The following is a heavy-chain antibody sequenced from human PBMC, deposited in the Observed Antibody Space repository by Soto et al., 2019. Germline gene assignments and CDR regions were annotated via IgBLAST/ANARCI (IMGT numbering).Heavy chain of an antibody. Sequence: PSETLSLTCAVSGGSISSSNWWSWVRQPPGKGLEWIGEIYHSGSTNYNPSLKSRVTISVDKSKNQFSLKLSSVTAADTAVYYCASKSSGWYHFDYWGQGTLVTVSS. V-gene: IGHV4-4*02. J-gene: IGHJ4*02. CDR3: ASKSSGWYHFDY. CDR2: IYHSGST. D-gene: IGHD6-19*01. CDR1: GGSISSSNW.